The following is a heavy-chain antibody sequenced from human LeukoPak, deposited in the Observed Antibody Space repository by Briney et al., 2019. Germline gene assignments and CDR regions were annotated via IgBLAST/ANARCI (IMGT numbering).Heavy chain of an antibody. D-gene: IGHD3/OR15-3a*01. CDR3: ARVRDRTSYFGDLDI. CDR2: IYTRGDT. V-gene: IGHV4-4*07. Sequence: SETLSLTCTVSGASMNTYYWSWIRQPAGQGLEWSGRIYTRGDTNYNPSLKSRVTMSVDTSKNQFSLRLISVTAADTGVYYCARVRDRTSYFGDLDIWGHGTMVTVSS. CDR1: GASMNTYY. J-gene: IGHJ3*02.